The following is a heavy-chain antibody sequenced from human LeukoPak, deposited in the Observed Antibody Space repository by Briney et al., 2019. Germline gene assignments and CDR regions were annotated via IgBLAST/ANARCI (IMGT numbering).Heavy chain of an antibody. V-gene: IGHV1-2*02. CDR2: INPNSGGT. CDR1: GYTFTGYY. Sequence: ASVTVSCKASGYTFTGYYMHWVRQAPGQGLEWMGWINPNSGGTNYAQKFQGRVTMTRDTSFSTAYMELSRLRSDDTAVYYCARDQWLRFPDAFDIWGQGTMVTVSS. CDR3: ARDQWLRFPDAFDI. D-gene: IGHD5-12*01. J-gene: IGHJ3*02.